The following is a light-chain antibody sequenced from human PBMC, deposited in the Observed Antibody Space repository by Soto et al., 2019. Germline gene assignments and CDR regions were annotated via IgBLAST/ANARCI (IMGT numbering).Light chain of an antibody. CDR2: EVS. Sequence: QSALTQPASVSGSPGQSITISCTGTSSDVGGYNYVSWYQQQSGKAPKLMIHEVSNRPSGVSNRFSGSKSGDTASLTISGLRAEDEADYYCSSYTSSTDYVFGTGTKVTVL. CDR1: SSDVGGYNY. J-gene: IGLJ1*01. CDR3: SSYTSSTDYV. V-gene: IGLV2-14*01.